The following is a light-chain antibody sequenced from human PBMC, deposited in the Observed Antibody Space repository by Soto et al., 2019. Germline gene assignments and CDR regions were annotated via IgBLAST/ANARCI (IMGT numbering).Light chain of an antibody. J-gene: IGKJ1*01. CDR3: QQYYSSPWT. V-gene: IGKV4-1*01. Sequence: DIVMTQSPDSLAVSLGERATINCKSSQSVLYSSKNKNYLSWYQQKPGQPPKLLIYWASTRESGVPDRFSGSGSGTDFTLTIGSLQAEDVAVYYCQQYYSSPWTFGQGTKVEIK. CDR2: WAS. CDR1: QSVLYSSKNKNY.